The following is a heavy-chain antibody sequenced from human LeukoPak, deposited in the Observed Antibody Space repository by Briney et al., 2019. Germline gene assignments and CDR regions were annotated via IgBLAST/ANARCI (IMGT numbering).Heavy chain of an antibody. V-gene: IGHV4-39*07. CDR1: GGSISSSSYY. Sequence: PSETLSLTCTVSGGSISSSSYYWGWIRQPPGKGLEWIGSIYYSGSTYYNPSLKSRVTISVDTSKNQFSLRLSSVTAADTAVYYCARDSKYCSGGSCYHAFDIWGQGTMVTVSS. CDR3: ARDSKYCSGGSCYHAFDI. J-gene: IGHJ3*02. CDR2: IYYSGST. D-gene: IGHD2-15*01.